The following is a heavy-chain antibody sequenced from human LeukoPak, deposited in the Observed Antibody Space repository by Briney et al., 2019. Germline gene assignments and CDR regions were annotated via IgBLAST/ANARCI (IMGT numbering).Heavy chain of an antibody. CDR1: GYTFTSYY. V-gene: IGHV1-46*01. CDR3: ARDYYDSSGYYLGGGDFDL. Sequence: GASVKVSCKASGYTFTSYYMHWVRQAPGQGLEWMGIINPSGGSTNYAQKFQGRVTMTRDMSTSTVYMELSSLRSEDTAVYYCARDYYDSSGYYLGGGDFDLWGRGTLVTVSS. J-gene: IGHJ2*01. D-gene: IGHD3-22*01. CDR2: INPSGGST.